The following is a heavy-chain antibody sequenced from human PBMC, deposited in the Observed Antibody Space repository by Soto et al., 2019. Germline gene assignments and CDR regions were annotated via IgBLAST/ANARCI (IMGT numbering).Heavy chain of an antibody. CDR2: ISSSSYI. CDR3: ARRRGYCSSTSCPPIDY. CDR1: GFTFSSYS. V-gene: IGHV3-21*01. D-gene: IGHD2-2*01. Sequence: GGSLRLSCAASGFTFSSYSMNWVRQAPGKGLEWVSSISSSSYIYYADSVKGRFTISRDNAKNSLYLQMNSLRAEDTAVYYCARRRGYCSSTSCPPIDYWGQGTLVTVSS. J-gene: IGHJ4*02.